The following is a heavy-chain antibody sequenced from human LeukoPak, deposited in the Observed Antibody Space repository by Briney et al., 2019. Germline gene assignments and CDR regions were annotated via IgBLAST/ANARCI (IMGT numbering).Heavy chain of an antibody. V-gene: IGHV3-23*01. CDR2: ISGSGGST. Sequence: GGSLRLSCAASGFTFSSYAMSWVRQAPGKGLEWVSAISGSGGSTYYADSVKGRFTISRDNSKNTLYLQMNSLRAEDTAVYYCAKDRCSGGSCYSSFDYWGQGTLVTVSS. D-gene: IGHD2-15*01. CDR3: AKDRCSGGSCYSSFDY. CDR1: GFTFSSYA. J-gene: IGHJ4*02.